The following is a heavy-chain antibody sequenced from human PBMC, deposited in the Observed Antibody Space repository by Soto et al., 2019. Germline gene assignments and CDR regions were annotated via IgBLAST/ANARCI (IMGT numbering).Heavy chain of an antibody. D-gene: IGHD3-16*01. Sequence: GGSLRLSCAASGFTFSTYAMSWVRQAPGKGLEWVSAIGDSGHTTYYADSVKGRFTISRDNSKNTLYLQMNSLRAEDTALYYCTKDMTPGGADVWGQGTKVTVSS. J-gene: IGHJ6*02. CDR1: GFTFSTYA. CDR3: TKDMTPGGADV. V-gene: IGHV3-23*01. CDR2: IGDSGHTT.